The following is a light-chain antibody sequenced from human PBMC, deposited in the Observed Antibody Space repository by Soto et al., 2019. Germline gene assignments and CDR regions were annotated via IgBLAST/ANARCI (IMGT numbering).Light chain of an antibody. Sequence: QSVLTQPPSVSGAPGQRVTISCTGSSSNIGAGYYVHWYYQLPGTAPKLLIYVNSNRPSGVPDRFSGSRSGTSASLAITGLQAEDEADYYCQAYDGSLSGWVFGGGTKVTVL. J-gene: IGLJ3*02. CDR1: SSNIGAGYY. CDR3: QAYDGSLSGWV. V-gene: IGLV1-40*01. CDR2: VNS.